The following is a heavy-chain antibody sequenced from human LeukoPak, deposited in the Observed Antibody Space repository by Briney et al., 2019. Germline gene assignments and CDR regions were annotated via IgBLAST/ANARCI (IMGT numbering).Heavy chain of an antibody. Sequence: SLKVSCKASGGTFSSYAISWVRQAPGQGLEWMGGIIPIFSTANYAQKFQGRVTITADESTSTAYLQLSSLRSEDTAVYYCARGRYSRIFYYYYMDVWGKGTTVTVSS. D-gene: IGHD6-13*01. V-gene: IGHV1-69*13. J-gene: IGHJ6*03. CDR1: GGTFSSYA. CDR3: ARGRYSRIFYYYYMDV. CDR2: IIPIFSTA.